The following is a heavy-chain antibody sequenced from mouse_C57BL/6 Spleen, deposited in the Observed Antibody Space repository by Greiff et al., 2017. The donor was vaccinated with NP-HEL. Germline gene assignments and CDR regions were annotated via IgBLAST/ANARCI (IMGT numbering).Heavy chain of an antibody. CDR1: GYAFTNYL. V-gene: IGHV1-54*01. CDR3: ARFGNPRRAMDY. J-gene: IGHJ4*01. D-gene: IGHD2-1*01. Sequence: VQLQQSGAELVRPGTSVKVSCKASGYAFTNYLIEWVKQRPGQGLEWIGVINPGSGGTNYNEKFKGKATLTADKSSSTAYMQLSSLTSEDSAVYFCARFGNPRRAMDYWGQGTSVTVSS. CDR2: INPGSGGT.